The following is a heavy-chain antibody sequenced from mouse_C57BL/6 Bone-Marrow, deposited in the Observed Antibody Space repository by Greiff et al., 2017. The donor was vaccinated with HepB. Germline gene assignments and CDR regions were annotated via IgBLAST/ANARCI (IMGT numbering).Heavy chain of an antibody. D-gene: IGHD1-2*01. J-gene: IGHJ2*01. V-gene: IGHV3-6*01. CDR2: ISYDGSN. Sequence: ESGPGLVKPSQSLSLTCSVTGYSITSGYYWNWIRQFPGNKLEWMGYISYDGSNNYNPSLKNRISITRDTSKNQFFLKLNSVTTEDTATYYCARDGVTTAEDWGQGTTLTVSS. CDR1: GYSITSGYY. CDR3: ARDGVTTAED.